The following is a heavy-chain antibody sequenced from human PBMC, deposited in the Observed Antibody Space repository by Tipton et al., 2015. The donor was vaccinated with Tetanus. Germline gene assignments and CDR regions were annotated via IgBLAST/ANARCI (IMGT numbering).Heavy chain of an antibody. V-gene: IGHV1-8*01. CDR2: MNPNSGNT. CDR3: ARNGGGMGV. J-gene: IGHJ6*02. CDR1: GGTFTNYA. Sequence: QLVQSGPEVKKPGSSVKVSCLASGGTFTNYALSWVRQAPGQGLEWMGWMNPNSGNTDYTQKFQGRVTMTGSTSINTAYMELSSLTSDDTAVYYCARNGGGMGVWGQGTTVTVSS. D-gene: IGHD3-16*01.